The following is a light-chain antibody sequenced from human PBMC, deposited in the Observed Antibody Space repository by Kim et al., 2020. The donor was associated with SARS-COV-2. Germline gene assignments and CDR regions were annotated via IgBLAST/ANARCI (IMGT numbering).Light chain of an antibody. V-gene: IGKV3-20*01. CDR1: ESVSSGN. J-gene: IGKJ2*01. CDR3: QQYADLPHT. CDR2: GAS. Sequence: SPGQGATLSCRASESVSSGNLAWYQQKPGQPPRLLIYGASSRATGIPDRFSGGGSGTDFTLTISRLEPEDFAVYHCQQYADLPHTFGQGTKVDIK.